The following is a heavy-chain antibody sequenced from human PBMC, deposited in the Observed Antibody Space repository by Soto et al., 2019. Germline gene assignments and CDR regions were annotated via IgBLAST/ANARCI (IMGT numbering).Heavy chain of an antibody. V-gene: IGHV1-2*02. J-gene: IGHJ6*02. CDR3: ARERYQLISDGMDF. CDR1: GYTFTGYY. D-gene: IGHD2-2*01. CDR2: INPETGGT. Sequence: QVQLVQSGADVKTPGASVRVSCKASGYTFTGYYVHWVREAPGQGLEWMGWINPETGGTSYAQKFQGRVTLSRDTSINTAYLELSRLRFDDAAVYFCARERYQLISDGMDFWGQVTTVTVSS.